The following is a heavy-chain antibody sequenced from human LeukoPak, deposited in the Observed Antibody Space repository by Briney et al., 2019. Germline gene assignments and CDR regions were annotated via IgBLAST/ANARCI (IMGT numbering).Heavy chain of an antibody. D-gene: IGHD2-15*01. CDR3: ARDSGRSSYDNWFDP. Sequence: SETLSLACDVSGHSISTGYYWGWIRQPPGKGLEWIGNIYYSGTSYYNPSLKSRVTMSVDTSKNQFSLKLSSVTAADTAVYFCARDSGRSSYDNWFDPWGQGTLVTVSS. J-gene: IGHJ5*01. CDR1: GHSISTGYY. V-gene: IGHV4-38-2*02. CDR2: IYYSGTS.